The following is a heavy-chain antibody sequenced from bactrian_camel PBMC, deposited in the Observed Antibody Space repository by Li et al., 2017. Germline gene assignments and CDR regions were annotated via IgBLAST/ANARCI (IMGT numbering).Heavy chain of an antibody. J-gene: IGHJ4*01. V-gene: IGHV3S1*01. CDR2: ITASGTT. D-gene: IGHD1*01. CDR3: AKGRPRVRSGGYCYLESAPYNY. Sequence: QVQLVESGGDLVQPGGSLRLSCVASGFPFSANHMSWSRQAPGRGLEWVSSITASGTTSYSNSVRGRFTISRDNAKNTLYLQLDSLKTEDTATYHCAKGRPRVRSGGYCYLESAPYNYWGQGTQVTVS. CDR1: GFPFSANH.